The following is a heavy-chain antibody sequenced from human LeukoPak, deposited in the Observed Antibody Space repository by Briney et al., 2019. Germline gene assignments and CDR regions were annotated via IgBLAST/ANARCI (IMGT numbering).Heavy chain of an antibody. CDR2: ISGSGGST. CDR3: AKDLGSGWPRPYYFDY. Sequence: GGSLRLSCAASGFTFSSYAMSWVRQAPGKGLEWVSAISGSGGSTYYADSVKGRFTISRDNSKNTLYLQMNSLRAEDTAVYYCAKDLGSGWPRPYYFDYWGQGTLVTVSS. V-gene: IGHV3-23*01. J-gene: IGHJ4*02. CDR1: GFTFSSYA. D-gene: IGHD6-19*01.